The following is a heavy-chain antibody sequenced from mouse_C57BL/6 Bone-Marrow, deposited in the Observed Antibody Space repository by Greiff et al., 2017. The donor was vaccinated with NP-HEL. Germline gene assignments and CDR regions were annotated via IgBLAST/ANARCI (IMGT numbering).Heavy chain of an antibody. V-gene: IGHV1-59*01. Sequence: QVQLKQPGAELVRPGTSVKLSCKASGYTFTSYWMHWVKQRPGQGLEWIGVIDPSDSYTNYNQKFKGKATLTVDTSSSTAYMQLSSLTSEDSAVYYCARGYYGSSYHWYFDVWGTGTTVTVSS. CDR1: GYTFTSYW. CDR3: ARGYYGSSYHWYFDV. D-gene: IGHD1-1*01. CDR2: IDPSDSYT. J-gene: IGHJ1*03.